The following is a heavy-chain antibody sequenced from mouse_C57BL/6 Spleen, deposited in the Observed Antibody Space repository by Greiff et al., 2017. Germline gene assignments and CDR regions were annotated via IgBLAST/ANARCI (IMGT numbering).Heavy chain of an antibody. V-gene: IGHV5-9-1*02. D-gene: IGHD2-4*01. CDR2: ISSGGDYI. Sequence: EVQVVESGEGLVKPGGSLKLSCAASGFTFSSYAMSWVRQTPEKRLEWVAYISSGGDYIYYADTVKGRFTISRDNARNTLYLQMSSLKSEDTAMYYCTRVWDYGWFAYWGQGTLVTVSA. CDR1: GFTFSSYA. CDR3: TRVWDYGWFAY. J-gene: IGHJ3*01.